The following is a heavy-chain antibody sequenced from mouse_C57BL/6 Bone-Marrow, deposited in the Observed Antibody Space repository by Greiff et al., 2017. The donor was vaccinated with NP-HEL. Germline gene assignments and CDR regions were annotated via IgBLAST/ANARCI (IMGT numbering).Heavy chain of an antibody. J-gene: IGHJ2*01. Sequence: VQLQQSGPGLVKPSQSLSLTCSVTGYSITSGYYWNWIRQFPGNKLEWMGYISYDGSNNYNPSLKNRISITRDTSKNQFFLKLNSVTTEDTATYYCARGCLFDYWGQGTTLTVSS. CDR3: ARGCLFDY. D-gene: IGHD3-3*01. V-gene: IGHV3-6*01. CDR1: GYSITSGYY. CDR2: ISYDGSN.